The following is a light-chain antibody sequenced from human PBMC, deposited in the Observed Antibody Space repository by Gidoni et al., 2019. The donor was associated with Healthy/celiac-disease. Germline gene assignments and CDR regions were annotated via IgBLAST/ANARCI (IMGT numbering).Light chain of an antibody. J-gene: IGKJ1*01. CDR1: QSISSW. V-gene: IGKV1-5*03. Sequence: DIQMPQSPSTLSASVGDRVTITCRASQSISSWLAWYQQKPGKAPKLLIYKASSLESGVPSRLSGSGSGTEFTLTISSLQPDDFATYYCQQYNSYSQTFGQGTKVEIK. CDR2: KAS. CDR3: QQYNSYSQT.